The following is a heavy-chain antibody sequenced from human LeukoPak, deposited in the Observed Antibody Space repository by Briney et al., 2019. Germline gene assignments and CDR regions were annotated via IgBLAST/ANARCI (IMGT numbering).Heavy chain of an antibody. D-gene: IGHD5-24*01. CDR1: GGSISSYY. Sequence: SETLSLTCTVSGGSISSYYWSWIRQPPGKGLEWIGYIYYSGSTNYNPSLKSRVTMSVDTSKNQFSLKLSSVTAADTAVYYCASGMATITPFDCWGQGTLVTVSS. J-gene: IGHJ4*02. CDR2: IYYSGST. CDR3: ASGMATITPFDC. V-gene: IGHV4-59*01.